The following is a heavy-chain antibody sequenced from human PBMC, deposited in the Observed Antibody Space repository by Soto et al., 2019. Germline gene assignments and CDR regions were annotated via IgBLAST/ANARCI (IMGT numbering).Heavy chain of an antibody. D-gene: IGHD3-3*01. CDR1: GFTFSSYS. J-gene: IGHJ5*02. Sequence: GGSLRLSCAASGFTFSSYSMNWVRQAPGKGLEWVSSISSSSSYIYYADSVKGRFTISRDNAENSLYLQMNSLRAEDTAVYYCARDPRISWSGYDNWFDPWGQGTLVNVSS. CDR2: ISSSSSYI. CDR3: ARDPRISWSGYDNWFDP. V-gene: IGHV3-21*01.